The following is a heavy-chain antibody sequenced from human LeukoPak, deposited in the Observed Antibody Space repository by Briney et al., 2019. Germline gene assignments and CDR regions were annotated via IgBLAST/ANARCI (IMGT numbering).Heavy chain of an antibody. J-gene: IGHJ6*03. CDR1: GFTLTDY. CDR2: IKPNSGDT. Sequence: ASVTVSCKASGFTLTDYIHWVRQDPRQGLQWMGWIKPNSGDTDYAQKFQGRGTMTRDTSISTVYMELSSLISDDTAVYYCARADSVPAGDYHYWYMDVWGKGTTVTVSS. V-gene: IGHV1-2*02. CDR3: ARADSVPAGDYHYWYMDV. D-gene: IGHD2-2*01.